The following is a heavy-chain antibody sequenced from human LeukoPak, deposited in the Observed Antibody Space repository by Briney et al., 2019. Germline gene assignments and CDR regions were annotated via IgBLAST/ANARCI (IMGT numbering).Heavy chain of an antibody. CDR3: ARGSYSGSRVRSKGYGMDV. V-gene: IGHV1-8*01. J-gene: IGHJ6*02. CDR1: GYTFTSYD. D-gene: IGHD1-26*01. Sequence: SVKVSCKASGYTFTSYDINWVRRARGPGLEWMGWMNPNSGNTGYAQKFQGRVTMTRNTSISTDYMELSSLRSEDTAVYYCARGSYSGSRVRSKGYGMDVWGQGTTVTVSS. CDR2: MNPNSGNT.